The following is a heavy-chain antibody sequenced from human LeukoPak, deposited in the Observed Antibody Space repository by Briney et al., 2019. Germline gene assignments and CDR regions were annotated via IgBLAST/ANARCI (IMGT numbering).Heavy chain of an antibody. V-gene: IGHV3-30*18. J-gene: IGHJ4*02. CDR2: ISYDGSNK. Sequence: GGSLRLSCAASGFTFSSYGMHWVRQAPGKGLEWVTVISYDGSNKCYADSVKGRFTISRDNSKNTLYLQMSSLRAEDTAVYYCAKDQHSSGWPSDYWGQGTLVTVSS. CDR1: GFTFSSYG. D-gene: IGHD6-19*01. CDR3: AKDQHSSGWPSDY.